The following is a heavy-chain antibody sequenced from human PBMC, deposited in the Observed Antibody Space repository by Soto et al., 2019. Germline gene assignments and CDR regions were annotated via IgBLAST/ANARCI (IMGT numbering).Heavy chain of an antibody. D-gene: IGHD3-22*01. J-gene: IGHJ4*02. V-gene: IGHV4-31*03. Sequence: QVQLQESGPGLVKPSQTLSLTCTVSGGSISSGNYYWSWIRQHPGKGLEWIGYIYYSGSTYYNPSLKGRVTISVDTSKNQCSLKLSSVSAADAAVYYCASTYYNASSGPFDYWGQGTLVTVSS. CDR1: GGSISSGNYY. CDR3: ASTYYNASSGPFDY. CDR2: IYYSGST.